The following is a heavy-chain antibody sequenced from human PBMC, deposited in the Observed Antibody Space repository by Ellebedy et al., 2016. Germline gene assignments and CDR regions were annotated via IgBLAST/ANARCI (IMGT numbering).Heavy chain of an antibody. CDR1: GYTFTSYD. D-gene: IGHD3-22*01. J-gene: IGHJ4*02. CDR2: MNPNSGNT. Sequence: ASVKVSCKASGYTFTSYDINWVRQATGQGLEWMGWMNPNSGNTGYAQKFQGRVTMTRNTSIGTAYMELSSLRSEDTAVYYCARIDSSGYCLDYWGQGTLVTVSS. CDR3: ARIDSSGYCLDY. V-gene: IGHV1-8*01.